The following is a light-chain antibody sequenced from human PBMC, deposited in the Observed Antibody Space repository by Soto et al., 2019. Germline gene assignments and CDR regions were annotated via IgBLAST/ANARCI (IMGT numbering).Light chain of an antibody. J-gene: IGKJ1*01. CDR2: DAS. CDR3: QQRRR. V-gene: IGKV3-11*01. CDR1: QSVSSY. Sequence: EIVLTQSPATLSLSPGERATLSCRASQSVSSYLAWYQQKPGQAPRLLIYDASNRATGIPARFSGSGSGTDFTLTISSLEPEAFAVYYCQQRRRFGQGTKVEIK.